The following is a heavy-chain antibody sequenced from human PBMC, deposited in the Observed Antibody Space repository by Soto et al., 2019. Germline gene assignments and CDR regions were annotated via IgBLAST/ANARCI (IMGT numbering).Heavy chain of an antibody. CDR3: ARIEVPAAINWFDP. CDR2: IFSNDEK. J-gene: IGHJ5*02. D-gene: IGHD2-2*01. Sequence: QVTLKESGPVLVKPTETLTLTCTVSGFSLSNARMGVSWIRQPPGKALEWLAHIFSNDEKSYSTSLKSRLTISKDTSKSQVVLTMTNIDPVDTATYYCARIEVPAAINWFDPWGQGTLVTVSS. V-gene: IGHV2-26*01. CDR1: GFSLSNARMG.